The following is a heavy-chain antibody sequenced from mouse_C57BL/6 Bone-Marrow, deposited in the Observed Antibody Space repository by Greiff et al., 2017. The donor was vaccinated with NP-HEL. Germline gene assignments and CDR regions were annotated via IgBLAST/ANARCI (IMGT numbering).Heavy chain of an antibody. CDR3: ARAPY. Sequence: QVHVKQPGAELVMPGASVKLSCKASGYTFTSYWMHWVKQRPGQGLEWIGEIDPSDSYTNYNQKFKGKSTLTVDKSSSTAYMQLSSLTSEDSAVYYCARAPYWGQGTLVTVSA. V-gene: IGHV1-69*01. J-gene: IGHJ3*01. CDR1: GYTFTSYW. CDR2: IDPSDSYT.